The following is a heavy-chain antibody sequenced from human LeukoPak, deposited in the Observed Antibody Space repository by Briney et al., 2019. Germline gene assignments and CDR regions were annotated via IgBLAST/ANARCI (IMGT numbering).Heavy chain of an antibody. CDR3: ANSGLNRFEY. CDR1: GFTFTTYG. D-gene: IGHD2-15*01. J-gene: IGHJ4*02. Sequence: PGGSLRLSCAASGFTFTTYGMNWVRQAPGKGLEWVSGIGGSGVRTYYADSVKGRFTISRDNSRNTVYLQMKSLRDEDTAVYYCANSGLNRFEYWGQGALVTVSS. CDR2: IGGSGVRT. V-gene: IGHV3-23*01.